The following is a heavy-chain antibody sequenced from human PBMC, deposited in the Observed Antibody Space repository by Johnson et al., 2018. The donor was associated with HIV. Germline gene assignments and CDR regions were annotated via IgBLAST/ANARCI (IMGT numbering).Heavy chain of an antibody. J-gene: IGHJ3*02. D-gene: IGHD6-13*01. CDR2: IKQDGSEK. Sequence: VQLVESGGGLVKTGGSLRLSCAASGFTFSSYWMSWVRQAPGKGLEWVANIKQDGSEKNYVDSVKGRFTISRDNAKNSLYLQMNSLRAEDTAVYYCARDVGIAENLDAFDIWGQGTMVTVSS. CDR3: ARDVGIAENLDAFDI. CDR1: GFTFSSYW. V-gene: IGHV3-7*01.